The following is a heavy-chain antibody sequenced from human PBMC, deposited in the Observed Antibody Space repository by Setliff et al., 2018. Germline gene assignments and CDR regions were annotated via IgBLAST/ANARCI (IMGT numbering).Heavy chain of an antibody. Sequence: PPGKELERIGSFYSFGSIYYSPSLKNRVTISGDTSRNQFSVQLSSVTAADTAVYYCARHWDFCGGDCPHNSIDYWGQGTLVTVSS. V-gene: IGHV4-39*01. CDR2: FYSFGSI. D-gene: IGHD2-21*02. CDR3: ARHWDFCGGDCPHNSIDY. J-gene: IGHJ4*02.